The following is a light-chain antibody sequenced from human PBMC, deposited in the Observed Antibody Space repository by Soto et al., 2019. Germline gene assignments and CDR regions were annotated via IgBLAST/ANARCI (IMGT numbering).Light chain of an antibody. CDR2: GSS. CDR1: QSVSGNY. J-gene: IGKJ2*01. CDR3: QQYGSSPPYT. V-gene: IGKV3-20*01. Sequence: EIVLTQSPGTLSLSPGERATLSCRASQSVSGNYLAWYQQKPGQSPRLLIYGSSDRATGIPDRFRGSGAETDFTLTISRVEPEDVAVYSCQQYGSSPPYTFGQGTKLEIK.